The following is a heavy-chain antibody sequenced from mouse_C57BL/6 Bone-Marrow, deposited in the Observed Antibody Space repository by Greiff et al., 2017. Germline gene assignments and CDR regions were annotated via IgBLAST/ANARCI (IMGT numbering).Heavy chain of an antibody. D-gene: IGHD2-1*01. CDR2: INPNYGTT. J-gene: IGHJ2*01. Sequence: VQLQQSGPELVKPGASVKISCKASGYSFTDYNMNWVKQSNGKSLEWIGVINPNYGTTSYNQKFKGKATLTVDPSSSTAYLQLNGLTSEDSAVYDCARGGSDLSTMVTAYYVDYWGQGTTLTVSS. V-gene: IGHV1-39*01. CDR3: ARGGSDLSTMVTAYYVDY. CDR1: GYSFTDYN.